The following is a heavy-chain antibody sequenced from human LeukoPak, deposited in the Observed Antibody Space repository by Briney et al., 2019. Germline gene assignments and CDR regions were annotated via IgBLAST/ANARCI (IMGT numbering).Heavy chain of an antibody. D-gene: IGHD6-6*01. V-gene: IGHV4-59*11. Sequence: PSETLSLTCTVSGGSISSHYWSWIRQPPGKGLEWIGYIYYSGSTNYNPSLKSRVTISVDTSKNQFSLKLSSVTAADTAVYYCASTDGSSSPFGYWGQGTLVTVPS. CDR1: GGSISSHY. CDR3: ASTDGSSSPFGY. CDR2: IYYSGST. J-gene: IGHJ4*02.